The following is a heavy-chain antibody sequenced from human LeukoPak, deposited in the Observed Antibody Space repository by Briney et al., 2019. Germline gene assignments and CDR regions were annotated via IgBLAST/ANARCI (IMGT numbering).Heavy chain of an antibody. J-gene: IGHJ5*02. CDR3: ARAGVNDWFDP. D-gene: IGHD4-23*01. Sequence: ASVKVSCKASGYTFTGYFMHWVRQAPGQGLEWMGCINPNSGSGGTNYAQKFQGRVTMTSDTSISTAYMELSRLRSDDTAVYSRARAGVNDWFDPWGQGTLVTVSS. V-gene: IGHV1-2*02. CDR2: INPNSGSGGT. CDR1: GYTFTGYF.